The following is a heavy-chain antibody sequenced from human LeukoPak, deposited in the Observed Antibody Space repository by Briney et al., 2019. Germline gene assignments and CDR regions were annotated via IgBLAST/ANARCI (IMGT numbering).Heavy chain of an antibody. Sequence: PGGSLRLSCAASGFTFSSYGMHWVRQAPGKGLEWVAVISYDGSNKYYADSVKGRFTISRDNSKNTLYLQMNSLRAEDTAVYYCAKDLGYGSGSYQFDYWGQGTLVTVSS. V-gene: IGHV3-30*18. CDR1: GFTFSSYG. CDR2: ISYDGSNK. D-gene: IGHD3-10*01. J-gene: IGHJ4*02. CDR3: AKDLGYGSGSYQFDY.